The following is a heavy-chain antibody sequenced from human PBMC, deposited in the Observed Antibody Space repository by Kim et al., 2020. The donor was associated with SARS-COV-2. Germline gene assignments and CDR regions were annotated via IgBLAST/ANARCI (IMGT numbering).Heavy chain of an antibody. D-gene: IGHD3-10*01. CDR3: AKQGFGELTPSIQEDYYYYGMDV. V-gene: IGHV3-23*01. Sequence: GGSLRLSCAASGFTFSSYAMSWVRQAPGKGLEWVSAISGSGGSTYYADSVKGRFTISRDNSKNTLYLQMNSLRAEDTAVYYCAKQGFGELTPSIQEDYYYYGMDVWGQGTTVTVSS. CDR1: GFTFSSYA. CDR2: ISGSGGST. J-gene: IGHJ6*02.